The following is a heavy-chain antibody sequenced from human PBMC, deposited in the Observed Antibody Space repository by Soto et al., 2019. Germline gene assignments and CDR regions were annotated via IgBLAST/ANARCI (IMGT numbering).Heavy chain of an antibody. Sequence: QVQLVQSGAEVKKPGSSVKVSCKASGGTFSSYAISWVRQAPGQGLEWMGGIIPIFGTANYAQKFQGRVTITADESTSTAYMELSSLRSEDTAVYYCTMGVEILGDYYHYGMDVWGQGTTVTVSS. CDR1: GGTFSSYA. J-gene: IGHJ6*02. V-gene: IGHV1-69*12. D-gene: IGHD3-3*01. CDR2: IIPIFGTA. CDR3: TMGVEILGDYYHYGMDV.